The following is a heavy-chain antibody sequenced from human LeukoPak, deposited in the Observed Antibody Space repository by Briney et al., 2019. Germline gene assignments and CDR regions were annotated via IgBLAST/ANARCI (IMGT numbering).Heavy chain of an antibody. CDR2: IRYDGSNK. CDR3: ARDRRGSSWYYFDY. V-gene: IGHV3-30*02. D-gene: IGHD6-13*01. CDR1: GFTFSSYG. J-gene: IGHJ4*02. Sequence: PGGSLRLSCAASGFTFSSYGMHWVRQAPGKGLEWVAFIRYDGSNKYYADSVKGRFTISRDNSKNTLDLQMNSLRAEDTAVYYCARDRRGSSWYYFDYWGQGTLVTVST.